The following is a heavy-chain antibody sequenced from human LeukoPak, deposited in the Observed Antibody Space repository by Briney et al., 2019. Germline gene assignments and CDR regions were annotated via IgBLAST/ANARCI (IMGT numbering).Heavy chain of an antibody. CDR3: ASTRYSSGWSGSDY. D-gene: IGHD6-19*01. CDR2: INPNSGGT. CDR1: GYTFTGYY. V-gene: IGHV1-2*02. Sequence: EASVKVSCKASGYTFTGYYMHWVRQAPGQGLEWMGWINPNSGGTNYAQKFQGRVTMTRDTSISTAYMELSRLRSDDTAVYYCASTRYSSGWSGSDYWGQGTLVTVSS. J-gene: IGHJ4*02.